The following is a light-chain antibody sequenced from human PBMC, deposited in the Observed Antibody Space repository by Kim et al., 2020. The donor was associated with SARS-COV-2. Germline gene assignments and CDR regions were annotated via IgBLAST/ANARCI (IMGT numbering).Light chain of an antibody. V-gene: IGLV1-44*01. CDR3: ASWDDGLSGPV. CDR2: SND. Sequence: QSVLTQPPSVSGTPGQRVTISCSGGRSDIGSNTVNWYQQLPGTSPRLLIYSNDKRPSGVPGRFSGSRSGTSASLAISGLQSDDEADYFCASWDDGLSGPVFGGGTQLTVL. J-gene: IGLJ2*01. CDR1: RSDIGSNT.